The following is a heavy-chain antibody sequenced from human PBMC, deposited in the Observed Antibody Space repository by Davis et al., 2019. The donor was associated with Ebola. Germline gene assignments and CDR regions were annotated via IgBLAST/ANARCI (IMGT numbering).Heavy chain of an antibody. CDR1: GASFSDYF. J-gene: IGHJ5*02. Sequence: PGESLRLSCGLYGASFSDYFWGWFRQTPGKGLEWIGEVNHRGRSYYNPSLKSRVTISIDASTNRFSLKLSSVTAADTAVYYCARQCDDQYSSSWFVSEHWFDPWGQGIPVTVSS. V-gene: IGHV4-34*01. CDR3: ARQCDDQYSSSWFVSEHWFDP. D-gene: IGHD6-13*01. CDR2: VNHRGRS.